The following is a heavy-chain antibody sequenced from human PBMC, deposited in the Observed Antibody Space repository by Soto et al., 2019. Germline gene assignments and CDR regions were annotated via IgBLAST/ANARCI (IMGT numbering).Heavy chain of an antibody. J-gene: IGHJ4*02. CDR3: ATGPQGWELVIRSGRFDY. CDR2: FDPEDGET. V-gene: IGHV1-24*01. CDR1: GYTLTELS. Sequence: QVQLVQSGAEVKKPGASVKVSCKVSGYTLTELSMHWVRQAPGKGLEWMGGFDPEDGETIYAQKFQGRVTMTEDTXTXTXXMELSSLRSEDTAVYYCATGPQGWELVIRSGRFDYWGQGTLVTVSS. D-gene: IGHD1-26*01.